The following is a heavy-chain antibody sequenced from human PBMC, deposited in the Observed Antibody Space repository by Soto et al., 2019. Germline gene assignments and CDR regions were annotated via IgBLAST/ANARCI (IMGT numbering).Heavy chain of an antibody. V-gene: IGHV1-18*01. CDR3: ARDKDYMLDY. Sequence: QVPLVQSGAEVKEPGASVKVSCKPSGYTFTRNGISWVRQAPGQGLEWVGWISTNSGNTDYAQKLQGRVTLTTDTSTNTAYLELRSLRSDDTAVYCCARDKDYMLDYWGQGTLVTVSS. CDR2: ISTNSGNT. J-gene: IGHJ4*02. D-gene: IGHD4-4*01. CDR1: GYTFTRNG.